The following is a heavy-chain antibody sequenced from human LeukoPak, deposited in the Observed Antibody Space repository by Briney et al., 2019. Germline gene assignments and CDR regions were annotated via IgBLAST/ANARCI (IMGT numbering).Heavy chain of an antibody. D-gene: IGHD3-22*01. CDR2: INHSGST. V-gene: IGHV4-34*01. CDR1: GGSFSGYY. CDR3: ARGRIRNYYDSSGYYDY. J-gene: IGHJ4*02. Sequence: SETLSLTCAVYGGSFSGYYWSWIRQPPGKGLEWIGEINHSGSTNYNPSLKSRVTISVDTSKNQFSLKLSFVTAADTAVYYCARGRIRNYYDSSGYYDYWDQGTLVTVSS.